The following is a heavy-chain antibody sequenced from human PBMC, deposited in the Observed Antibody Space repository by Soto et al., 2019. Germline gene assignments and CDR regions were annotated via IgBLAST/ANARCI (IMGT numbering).Heavy chain of an antibody. Sequence: QVQLVQSGAEVKKPGTSVKVSCKASGYIFSNYYMHWVRQAPGQGLEWMGVFNPSGDATHYAQSFQGRVSMTRDTSTTTVYMELSTLTSEDTAVYYCARWGMSKIGSDTWGQGTMVTVSS. CDR3: ARWGMSKIGSDT. D-gene: IGHD7-27*01. CDR1: GYIFSNYY. CDR2: FNPSGDAT. V-gene: IGHV1-46*01. J-gene: IGHJ3*02.